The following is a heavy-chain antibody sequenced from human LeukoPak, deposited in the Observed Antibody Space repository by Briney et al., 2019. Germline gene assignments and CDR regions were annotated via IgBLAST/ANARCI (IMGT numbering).Heavy chain of an antibody. CDR3: ARGKSEFDY. CDR2: ISTGGGTI. D-gene: IGHD3-3*01. Sequence: GGSLTLSCAASGFRFSDYYMTWIRQVPGQGLEWVSYISTGGGTIYYADSVKGRFSMSRDNAKNSRYLEMNSLRADDTAVYYCARGKSEFDYWGQGILVTVSS. V-gene: IGHV3-11*01. CDR1: GFRFSDYY. J-gene: IGHJ4*02.